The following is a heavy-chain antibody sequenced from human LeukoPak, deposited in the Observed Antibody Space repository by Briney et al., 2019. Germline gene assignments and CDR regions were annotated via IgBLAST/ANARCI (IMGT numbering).Heavy chain of an antibody. CDR1: GFTFSSYA. V-gene: IGHV3-30*04. CDR3: ATGGYMHYDH. D-gene: IGHD3-22*01. J-gene: IGHJ4*02. Sequence: GGSLRLSCAASGFTFSSYAMHWVRQAPGKGLEWVAVISYDGSNKYYADSVKGRFTISRDNSKNTFYLQMNSLRAEDTAIYYCATGGYMHYDHWGQGTLVTVSS. CDR2: ISYDGSNK.